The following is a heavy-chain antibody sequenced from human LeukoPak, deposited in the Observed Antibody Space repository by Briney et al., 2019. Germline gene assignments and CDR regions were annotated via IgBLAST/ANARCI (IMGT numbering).Heavy chain of an antibody. V-gene: IGHV3-21*01. D-gene: IGHD3-10*01. CDR1: GFTFSDYA. J-gene: IGHJ5*02. Sequence: PGGSLRLSCAASGFTFSDYALSWVRQTPGKGLEWVSSISSSSSYIYYADSVKGRFTISRDNAKNSLYLQMNSLRAEDTAVYYCARDPWFGEVPWFDPWGQGTLVTVSS. CDR3: ARDPWFGEVPWFDP. CDR2: ISSSSSYI.